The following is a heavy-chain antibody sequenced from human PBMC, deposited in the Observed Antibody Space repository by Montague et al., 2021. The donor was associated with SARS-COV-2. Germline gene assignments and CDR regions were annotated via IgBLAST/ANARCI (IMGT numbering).Heavy chain of an antibody. D-gene: IGHD2/OR15-2a*01. J-gene: IGHJ4*02. Sequence: SETLSLTCTVSGASITNDFWGWIRQSPGKRLEWIGYIDYNGNTKSNPSLKSRVTFSLDTSKNQLSLRLSPVTAADTAIYYCARLSMAPSFYFDFWGQGALVTVSS. V-gene: IGHV4-59*08. CDR2: IDYNGNT. CDR1: GASITNDF. CDR3: ARLSMAPSFYFDF.